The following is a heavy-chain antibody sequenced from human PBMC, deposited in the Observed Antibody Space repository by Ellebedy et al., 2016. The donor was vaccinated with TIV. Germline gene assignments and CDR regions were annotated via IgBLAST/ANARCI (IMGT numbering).Heavy chain of an antibody. V-gene: IGHV3-13*01. D-gene: IGHD3-16*01. J-gene: IGHJ6*02. CDR1: GFTFSRYD. Sequence: GESLKISXAASGFTFSRYDMHWVRQSTRKGLEWVASIDNAGDTYYPGSVKGRFTNSRENAKNSLYLQMNSLRVEDTAVYYCTRFEIISGGGYGMDVWGQGTTVTVSS. CDR2: IDNAGDT. CDR3: TRFEIISGGGYGMDV.